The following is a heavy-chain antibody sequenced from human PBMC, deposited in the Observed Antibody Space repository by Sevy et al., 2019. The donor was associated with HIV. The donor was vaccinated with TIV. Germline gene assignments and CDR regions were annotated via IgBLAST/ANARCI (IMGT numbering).Heavy chain of an antibody. CDR2: FDPEDDEK. Sequence: ASVKVSCKVSGYTLTELSMHWVRQAPGKGLEWMGTFDPEDDEKINAQKFQGRVTMTEETSTDTAYMELSRRRSEDTAVYYCATTKDYYDTSGYPFDSWGQGTLVTVSS. D-gene: IGHD3-22*01. V-gene: IGHV1-24*01. CDR3: ATTKDYYDTSGYPFDS. CDR1: GYTLTELS. J-gene: IGHJ4*02.